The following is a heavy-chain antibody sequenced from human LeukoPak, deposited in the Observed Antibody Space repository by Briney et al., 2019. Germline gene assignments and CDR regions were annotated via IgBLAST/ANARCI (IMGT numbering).Heavy chain of an antibody. CDR3: AELGITMIGGV. D-gene: IGHD3-10*02. J-gene: IGHJ6*04. CDR1: GFTFDDYG. CDR2: ISSSGSTI. Sequence: PGGSLRLSCAASGFTFDDYGMSWVRQAPGKGLEWVSYISSSGSTIYYADSVKGRFTISRDSAKNSLYLQMNSLRAEDTAVYYCAELGITMIGGVWGKGTTVTISS. V-gene: IGHV3-48*03.